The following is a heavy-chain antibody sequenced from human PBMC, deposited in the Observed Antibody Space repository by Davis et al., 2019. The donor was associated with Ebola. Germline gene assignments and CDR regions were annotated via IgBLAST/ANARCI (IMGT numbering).Heavy chain of an antibody. Sequence: GGSLRLSCAASGFTFSGSAMHWVRQASGKGLEWVGRIRSKANSYATAYAASVKGRFTISRDDSKNTAYLQMNSLRAEDTAVYYCARVSGDGDPDYWGQGTLVTVSS. CDR2: IRSKANSYAT. CDR3: ARVSGDGDPDY. V-gene: IGHV3-73*01. D-gene: IGHD4-17*01. J-gene: IGHJ4*02. CDR1: GFTFSGSA.